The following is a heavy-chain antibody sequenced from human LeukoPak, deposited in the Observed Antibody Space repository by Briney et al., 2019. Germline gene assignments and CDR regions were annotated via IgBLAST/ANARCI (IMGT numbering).Heavy chain of an antibody. CDR2: ISSSSSYI. Sequence: KASETLSLTCAVYGGSFSGYYWSWVRQAPGKGLEWVSSISSSSSYIYYADSVKGRFTISRDNAKNSLYLQMNSLRAEDTAVYYCAREHSSWYGYDYWGQGTLVTVSS. J-gene: IGHJ4*02. CDR3: AREHSSWYGYDY. D-gene: IGHD6-13*01. CDR1: GGSFSGYY. V-gene: IGHV3-21*01.